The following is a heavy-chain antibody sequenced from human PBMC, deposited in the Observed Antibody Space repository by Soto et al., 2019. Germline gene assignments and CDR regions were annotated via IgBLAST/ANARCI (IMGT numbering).Heavy chain of an antibody. D-gene: IGHD4-17*01. J-gene: IGHJ4*02. CDR1: GFSLSTSGVG. CDR2: IYWDDVK. V-gene: IGHV2-5*02. Sequence: QITLKESGPTLVKPTQTLTLTCTLSGFSLSTSGVGVGWIRQSPGKALEWLAVIYWDDVKHYSPSLERRLTITKDTSESEVVLTMTNMAPVDTATYYCARKGSGDYALDYWGQGILVTVSS. CDR3: ARKGSGDYALDY.